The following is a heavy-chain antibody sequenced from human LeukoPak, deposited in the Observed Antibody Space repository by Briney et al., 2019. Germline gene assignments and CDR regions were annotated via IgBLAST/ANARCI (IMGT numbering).Heavy chain of an antibody. Sequence: GGSMRLSCAASGFTFSSYSMNWDRQAPGKGLEWVSSISSSSSYIYYADSVKGRFAISADNAMNSLYLQMNSLRAEDTAVYYCARGYSSSWYDLYYFDYWGQGTLVTVSS. D-gene: IGHD6-13*01. CDR1: GFTFSSYS. CDR3: ARGYSSSWYDLYYFDY. V-gene: IGHV3-21*01. CDR2: ISSSSSYI. J-gene: IGHJ4*02.